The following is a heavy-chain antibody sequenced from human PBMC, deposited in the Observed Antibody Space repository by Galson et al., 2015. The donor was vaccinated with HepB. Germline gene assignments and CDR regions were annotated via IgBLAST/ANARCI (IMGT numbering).Heavy chain of an antibody. CDR3: ARVADSDYGDHSHFDT. J-gene: IGHJ4*02. V-gene: IGHV3-48*02. CDR1: GFTFSSYT. Sequence: SLRLSCAASGFTFSSYTMNWVRQAPGKGLEWLSYISTGSSTIYYADSVKGRFTISRDNAKNSLYLKMHSLRDEDTAVYYCARVADSDYGDHSHFDTWGQGTLVTFSA. CDR2: ISTGSSTI. D-gene: IGHD4-17*01.